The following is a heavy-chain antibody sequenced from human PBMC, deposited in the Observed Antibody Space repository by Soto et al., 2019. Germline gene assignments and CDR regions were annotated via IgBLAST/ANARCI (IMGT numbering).Heavy chain of an antibody. CDR2: IIAGNGNT. CDR1: GYTFTSNT. CDR3: AREGGSSWYYFDY. V-gene: IGHV1-3*01. D-gene: IGHD6-13*01. Sequence: GASVKVSCKASGYTFTSNTVHWVRQAPGQRLEWMGWIIAGNGNTKYSQKVQGRVTITRDTSASRVYLELSSLRSEDTAVYYCAREGGSSWYYFDYWGPGIMVTVSS. J-gene: IGHJ4*02.